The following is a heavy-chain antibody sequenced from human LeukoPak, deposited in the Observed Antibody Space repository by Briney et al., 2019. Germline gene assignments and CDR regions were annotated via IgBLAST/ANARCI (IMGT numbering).Heavy chain of an antibody. CDR3: ARDRYGDGFASFDY. CDR1: GYTFKDYH. V-gene: IGHV1-2*02. D-gene: IGHD5-24*01. CDR2: INAKSGGT. Sequence: ASVKVSCKSSGYTFKDYHVHWVRQAPGQGLEWVGWINAKSGGTNYAQKLQGRVTMTRDTSISTDYMEVSRLTSDDTAVYYCARDRYGDGFASFDYWGQGTLVTVSS. J-gene: IGHJ4*02.